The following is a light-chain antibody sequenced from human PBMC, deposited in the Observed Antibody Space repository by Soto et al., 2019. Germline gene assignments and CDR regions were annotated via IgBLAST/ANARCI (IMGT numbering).Light chain of an antibody. J-gene: IGKJ5*01. Sequence: EIVLTQSPGTLSLSPGERATLSCTASQSVSNNYLAWYQQKPGQAPRLCFYGAANRATGIPDRFSGSGSGTDFTLTISRLEPEDFAVYDCQQYGSSPPITFGQGTRLEIK. V-gene: IGKV3-20*01. CDR1: QSVSNNY. CDR2: GAA. CDR3: QQYGSSPPIT.